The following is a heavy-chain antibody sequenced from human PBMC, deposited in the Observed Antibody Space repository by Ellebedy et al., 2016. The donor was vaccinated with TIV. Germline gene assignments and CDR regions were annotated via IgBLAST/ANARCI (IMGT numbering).Heavy chain of an antibody. CDR3: AKDRYGSEV. Sequence: GESLKISXAASGFTFSSYAMSWVRQVPGTGLEWVSAISGSGGSTYYADSVKGRFTISRDSSKNTVFLEMNSLRVDDTAVYYCAKDRYGSEVWGQGTTVTVSS. J-gene: IGHJ6*02. CDR1: GFTFSSYA. D-gene: IGHD5-18*01. V-gene: IGHV3-23*01. CDR2: ISGSGGST.